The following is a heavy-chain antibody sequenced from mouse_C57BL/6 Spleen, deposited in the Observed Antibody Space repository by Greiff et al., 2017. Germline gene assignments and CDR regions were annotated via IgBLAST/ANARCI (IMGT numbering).Heavy chain of an antibody. CDR1: GFTFSSYT. Sequence: EVNVVESGGGLVKPGGSLKLSCAASGFTFSSYTLSWVRQTPEKRLEWVATISGGGGNTYYPDSVKGRFTISRDNAKNTLYLQMSSLRSEDTALYYCARPDPFYAMDYWGQGTSVTVSS. J-gene: IGHJ4*01. CDR3: ARPDPFYAMDY. V-gene: IGHV5-9*01. CDR2: ISGGGGNT.